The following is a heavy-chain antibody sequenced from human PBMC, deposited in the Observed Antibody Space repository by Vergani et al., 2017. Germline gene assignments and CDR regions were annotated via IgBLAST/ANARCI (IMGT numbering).Heavy chain of an antibody. J-gene: IGHJ3*02. Sequence: VQLVESGGGVVQPGRSLRLSCAASGFTFSSYAMHWVRQAPGKGLEWVSGISWNSGSIGYADSVKGRFTISRDNAKNSLYLQMNSLRAEDTALYYCAKSPCSGIAVATKGAFDIWGQGTMVTVSS. V-gene: IGHV3-9*01. CDR3: AKSPCSGIAVATKGAFDI. CDR2: ISWNSGSI. CDR1: GFTFSSYA. D-gene: IGHD6-19*01.